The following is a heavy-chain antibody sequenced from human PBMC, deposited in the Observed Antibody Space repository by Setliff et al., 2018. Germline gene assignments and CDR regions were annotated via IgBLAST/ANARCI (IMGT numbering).Heavy chain of an antibody. V-gene: IGHV3-48*03. D-gene: IGHD4-17*01. J-gene: IGHJ1*01. CDR3: VRDLYGGTFFHH. CDR1: GFTFSYFE. Sequence: GGSLRLSCAASGFTFSYFEMNWARQAPGKGLEWLSYISSGGSTIHYADSVKGRFTISRDDAKDSLYLRMDSLRAEDTAVYYCVRDLYGGTFFHHWGHGTLGTAPQ. CDR2: ISSGGSTI.